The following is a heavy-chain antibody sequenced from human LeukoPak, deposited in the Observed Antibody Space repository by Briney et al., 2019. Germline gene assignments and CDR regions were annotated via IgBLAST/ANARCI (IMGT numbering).Heavy chain of an antibody. V-gene: IGHV3-11*04. Sequence: GGSLRLSCAASGFTFSDYYMSWIRQAPGKGLEWVSYIGSSGRTIYYADSVKGRFTISRDNAKNSLYLQMNSLRAEDTAVYYCASGSYGSGFYYFYYMDVWGKGTTVTVSS. D-gene: IGHD3-10*01. J-gene: IGHJ6*03. CDR1: GFTFSDYY. CDR3: ASGSYGSGFYYFYYMDV. CDR2: IGSSGRTI.